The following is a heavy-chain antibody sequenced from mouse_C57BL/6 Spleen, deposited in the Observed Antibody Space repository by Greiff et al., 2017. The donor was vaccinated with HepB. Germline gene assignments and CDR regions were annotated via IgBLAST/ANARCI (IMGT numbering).Heavy chain of an antibody. Sequence: VQLQQSGAELVRPGTSVKVSCKASGYAFTNYLIEWVKQRPGQGLEWIGVINPGSGGTNYNERFKGKATLTADKSSSTAYMQLSSLTSEDSAVYFCARSGEPHYYAMDYWGQGTSVTVSS. V-gene: IGHV1-54*01. CDR1: GYAFTNYL. J-gene: IGHJ4*01. D-gene: IGHD3-1*01. CDR3: ARSGEPHYYAMDY. CDR2: INPGSGGT.